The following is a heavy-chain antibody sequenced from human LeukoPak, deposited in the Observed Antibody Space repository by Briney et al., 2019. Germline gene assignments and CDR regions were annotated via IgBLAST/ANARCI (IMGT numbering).Heavy chain of an antibody. V-gene: IGHV3-30*02. J-gene: IGHJ4*02. CDR3: AKDQEGAYYDFWSGYSEFAY. Sequence: GGSLRLSCAASGVTFSRHVMHWVRQAPGKGLEWVAFIPSDRSNNYYADSVKGRFTISRDNSKNTLYLQMNSLRVDDTAVYYCAKDQEGAYYDFWSGYSEFAYWGQGTLVTVSS. D-gene: IGHD3-3*01. CDR2: IPSDRSNN. CDR1: GVTFSRHV.